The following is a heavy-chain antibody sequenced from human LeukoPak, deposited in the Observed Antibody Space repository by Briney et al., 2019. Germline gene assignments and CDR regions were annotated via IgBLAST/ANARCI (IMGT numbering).Heavy chain of an antibody. Sequence: GASVKVSCKASGYTFSSNYIHWVRQAPGQGLEWMGIINPSGGGTSHAQKFQGRLTMTRDMSTSTVYMELSGLISEDTAVYYCARDSHHQDGFNYPLDYWGQGTLVTVSS. CDR2: INPSGGGT. V-gene: IGHV1-46*01. J-gene: IGHJ4*02. CDR3: ARDSHHQDGFNYPLDY. CDR1: GYTFSSNY. D-gene: IGHD5-24*01.